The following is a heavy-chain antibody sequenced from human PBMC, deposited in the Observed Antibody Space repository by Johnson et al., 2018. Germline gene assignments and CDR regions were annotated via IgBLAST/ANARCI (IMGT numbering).Heavy chain of an antibody. J-gene: IGHJ3*02. V-gene: IGHV3-43*01. CDR1: GFTFDDYT. D-gene: IGHD3-10*01. Sequence: VQLVQSGGVVVQPGGSLRLSCAASGFTFDDYTMHWVRQAPGKGLEWVSLISWDGGSTYYADSVKGRFTISRDNSKNSLYLQMNSLRTEDTALYYCAKDNSATIPEARAFDIWGQGTMVTVSS. CDR2: ISWDGGST. CDR3: AKDNSATIPEARAFDI.